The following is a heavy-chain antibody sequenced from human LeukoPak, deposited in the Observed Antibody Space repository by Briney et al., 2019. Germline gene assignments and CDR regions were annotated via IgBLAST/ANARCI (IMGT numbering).Heavy chain of an antibody. CDR1: GFTVSTNY. V-gene: IGHV3-53*01. Sequence: PGGSLRLSCAASGFTVSTNYMSWVRQAPGKGLECVSVIYSGGTTYYADSVKGRFTISRDNSKNTLYPQMNSLRAEDTAVYCCARGEYRSTWYLNSWGQGTLVTVSS. J-gene: IGHJ4*02. CDR3: ARGEYRSTWYLNS. CDR2: IYSGGTT. D-gene: IGHD6-13*01.